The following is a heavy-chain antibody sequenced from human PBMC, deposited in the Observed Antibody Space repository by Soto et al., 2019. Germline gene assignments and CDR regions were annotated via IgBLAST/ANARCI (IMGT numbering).Heavy chain of an antibody. V-gene: IGHV1-18*01. Sequence: ASVKVSCKASGYAFTSYGISWVRQAPGQGLEFMGWITVSNGNTNYAQKFQDRVIMTTDTSTRTSYMEVRSLRSDDTAIYYCARFLHLPTLDYWGQGTLVTVSA. CDR1: GYAFTSYG. D-gene: IGHD4-4*01. J-gene: IGHJ4*02. CDR2: ITVSNGNT. CDR3: ARFLHLPTLDY.